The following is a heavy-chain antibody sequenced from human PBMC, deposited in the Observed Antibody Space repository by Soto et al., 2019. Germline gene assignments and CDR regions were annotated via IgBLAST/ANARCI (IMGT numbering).Heavy chain of an antibody. CDR2: IYYSGST. V-gene: IGHV4-39*01. CDR3: ARRAVELVNGDY. J-gene: IGHJ4*02. D-gene: IGHD6-13*01. CDR1: GGSISSSSYY. Sequence: QLQLQXSGPGLVKPXXXXSLTCTVSGGSISSSSYYWGWIRQPPGKGLEWIGSIYYSGSTYYNPSLKSRVTISVDTSKNQFSLKLSSVTAADTAVYYCARRAVELVNGDYWGQGTLVTVSS.